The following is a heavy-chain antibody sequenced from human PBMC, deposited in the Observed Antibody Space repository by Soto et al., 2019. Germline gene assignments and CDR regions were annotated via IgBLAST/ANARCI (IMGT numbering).Heavy chain of an antibody. J-gene: IGHJ5*02. V-gene: IGHV4-4*02. D-gene: IGHD6-13*01. CDR2: TYHSGTT. CDR1: GDSINNSHW. Sequence: QVQLQESGPGLVQPSGTLSLTCAVSGDSINNSHWWRWVRQTPGKGLEWSGETYHSGTTNYNPSLKTRVTISIDKSKNQFSLKMNSVTAADTAVYYCAREVNSSPARGPNWFDPWGQGTLVTVSS. CDR3: AREVNSSPARGPNWFDP.